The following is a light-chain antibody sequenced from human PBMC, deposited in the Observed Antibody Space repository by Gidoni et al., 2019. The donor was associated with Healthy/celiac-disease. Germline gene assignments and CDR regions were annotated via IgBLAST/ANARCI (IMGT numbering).Light chain of an antibody. Sequence: QSALTQPASVSGSPGQSITISCTGTSSDVGGYHYVSWYQQHPGKAPKLMLYDFSNRPSGVSNRFSGSKSGNTASLTISGLQAEDEADYYCSSYTSSRVFGTGTKVTVL. CDR1: SSDVGGYHY. V-gene: IGLV2-14*03. CDR2: DFS. CDR3: SSYTSSRV. J-gene: IGLJ1*01.